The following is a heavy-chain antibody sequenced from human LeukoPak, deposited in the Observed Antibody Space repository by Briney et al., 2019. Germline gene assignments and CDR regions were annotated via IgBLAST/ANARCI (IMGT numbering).Heavy chain of an antibody. CDR2: VYYSGTT. D-gene: IGHD2-15*01. J-gene: IGHJ4*02. CDR3: ARAGYCSGGNCYRGPSDY. CDR1: GGSISSYY. Sequence: SETLSLTCTVSGGSISSYYWTWIRQPPGKGLEWVGYVYYSGTTYYNPSLKRRVTMSLDTSQNQFSLRLSSVHAADTAVYYCARAGYCSGGNCYRGPSDYWGQGTLVTVSS. V-gene: IGHV4-59*01.